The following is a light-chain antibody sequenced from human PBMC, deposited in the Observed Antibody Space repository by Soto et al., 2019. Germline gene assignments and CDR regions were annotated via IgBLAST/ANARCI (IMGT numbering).Light chain of an antibody. Sequence: DIQMTQSPSSLSASVGDRVTITCQASQDISNYLNWYQQKPGKAPKLLIYDASNLETGVPSRFSGSGSGTDFTFTISSLQPEDIATYFCQQYANLHQTFGQGTQVEI. CDR2: DAS. V-gene: IGKV1-33*01. J-gene: IGKJ1*01. CDR1: QDISNY. CDR3: QQYANLHQT.